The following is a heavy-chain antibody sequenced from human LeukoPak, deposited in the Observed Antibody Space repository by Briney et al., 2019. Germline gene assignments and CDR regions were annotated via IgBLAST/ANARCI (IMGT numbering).Heavy chain of an antibody. Sequence: GGSLRLSCAASGFTFSSYWMYWVRQAPGKGPVWVARINTDGGSLNYADSVKGRFTISRDNAKNTLYLQMNSLGAEDTAVYYCARCTDDSSGFIDYWGQGTLVTVSS. J-gene: IGHJ4*02. CDR2: INTDGGSL. D-gene: IGHD3-22*01. CDR1: GFTFSSYW. CDR3: ARCTDDSSGFIDY. V-gene: IGHV3-74*01.